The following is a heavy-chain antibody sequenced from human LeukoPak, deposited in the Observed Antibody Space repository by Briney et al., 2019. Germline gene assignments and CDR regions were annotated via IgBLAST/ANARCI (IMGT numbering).Heavy chain of an antibody. Sequence: SETLSLTCTVSNGSMTSDSYYWAWVRQPPGKGLEWIGTIFYSGKTYYSASLKSRVAVSLDTSKKNFSLRLSSVTAADTAVYYCARLWIVATWLDAWGQGALVTVSS. D-gene: IGHD2-2*03. V-gene: IGHV4-39*02. CDR2: IFYSGKT. J-gene: IGHJ5*02. CDR3: ARLWIVATWLDA. CDR1: NGSMTSDSYY.